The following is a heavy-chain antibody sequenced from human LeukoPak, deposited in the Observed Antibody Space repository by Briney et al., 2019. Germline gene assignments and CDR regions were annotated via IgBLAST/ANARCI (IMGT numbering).Heavy chain of an antibody. CDR2: ISGSGGST. D-gene: IGHD1-1*01. CDR3: ATRNGTFLWANDY. Sequence: PGGSLRLSCAASGFTFSSYAMSWVRQAPGKGLEWVSAISGSGGSTYYADSVKGRFTISRDNSKNTLYLQMDSLRAEDTAVYYCATRNGTFLWANDYRGQGTLVNVSS. V-gene: IGHV3-23*01. CDR1: GFTFSSYA. J-gene: IGHJ4*02.